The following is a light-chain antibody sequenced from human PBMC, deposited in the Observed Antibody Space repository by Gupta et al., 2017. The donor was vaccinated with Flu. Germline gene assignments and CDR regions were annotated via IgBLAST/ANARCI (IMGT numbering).Light chain of an antibody. CDR3: SSYTGSYTL. J-gene: IGLJ2*01. Sequence: QQHPGKARKLMIFEVNNRPSGISNRFSGSKSGYTASLIISGLQAEDEALYYCSSYTGSYTLFGGGTRLTVL. CDR2: EVN. V-gene: IGLV2-14*01.